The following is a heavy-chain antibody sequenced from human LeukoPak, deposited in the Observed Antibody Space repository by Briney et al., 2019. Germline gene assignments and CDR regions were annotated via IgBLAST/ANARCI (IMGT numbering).Heavy chain of an antibody. CDR1: GGSISSGGYS. CDR2: IYHSGST. J-gene: IGHJ6*02. Sequence: SETLSLTCAVSGGSISSGGYSWSWIRQPPGKGLEWIGYIYHSGSTYYNPSLKSRVTISVDRSKNQFSLKLSSVTAADTAVYYCARGALNSGYSGAGMDVWGQGTTVTVSS. V-gene: IGHV4-30-2*01. CDR3: ARGALNSGYSGAGMDV. D-gene: IGHD5-12*01.